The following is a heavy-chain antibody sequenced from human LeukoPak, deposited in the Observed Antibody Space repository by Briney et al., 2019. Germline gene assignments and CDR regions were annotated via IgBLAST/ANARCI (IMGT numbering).Heavy chain of an antibody. Sequence: SETLSLTCTVSGGSISNYYWNWIRQFPGKGLEWIGYISHSGSTNYSPSLESRVTISVDPSKNQFSLKVISVTAADAAVYYCARDGLDYGDYGGGYWGQGTLVTVSS. V-gene: IGHV4-59*01. CDR1: GGSISNYY. CDR2: ISHSGST. CDR3: ARDGLDYGDYGGGY. J-gene: IGHJ4*02. D-gene: IGHD4-17*01.